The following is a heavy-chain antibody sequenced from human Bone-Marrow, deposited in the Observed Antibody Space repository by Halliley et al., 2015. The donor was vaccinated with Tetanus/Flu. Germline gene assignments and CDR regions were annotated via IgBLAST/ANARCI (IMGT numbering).Heavy chain of an antibody. CDR2: INYSGST. V-gene: IGHV4-59*08. Sequence: TLSLTCSVSGGSISSYYWSWIRQPPGKGLEWIGYINYSGSTNYNPSLKSRITKSLDTSRNQFSLKLTSVIAGDAAVYYCARRGGWNILDSWGQGTLVTVSS. D-gene: IGHD6-19*01. J-gene: IGHJ4*02. CDR1: GGSISSYY. CDR3: ARRGGWNILDS.